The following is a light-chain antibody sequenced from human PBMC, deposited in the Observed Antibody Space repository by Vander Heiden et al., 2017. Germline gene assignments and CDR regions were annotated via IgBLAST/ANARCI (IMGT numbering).Light chain of an antibody. CDR1: QSLVNSDGNTY. CDR3: RQAKQFPLT. CDR2: KSS. Sequence: DIVMTQTPLSSPVTIGQQASISCKSSQSLVNSDGNTYWSWFQQRPGQPPRLLIYKSSNRFSGVPDRFSGSGAGTDFTLKISSVEAEDVGVYYCRQAKQFPLTFGGGTKVEIK. J-gene: IGKJ4*01. V-gene: IGKV2-24*01.